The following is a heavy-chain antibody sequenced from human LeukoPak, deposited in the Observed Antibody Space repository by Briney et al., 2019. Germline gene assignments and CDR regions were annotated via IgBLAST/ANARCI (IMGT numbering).Heavy chain of an antibody. Sequence: GGSLRPSCAASGFTFDDYAMHWVRQAPRKGLEWVSLISGDGGSTYYADSVKGRFTISRDNSKNSLYLQMNSLRTEDTALYYCAKDRDIVVVVAATPDGMDVWGQGTTVTVSS. CDR1: GFTFDDYA. CDR2: ISGDGGST. J-gene: IGHJ6*02. D-gene: IGHD2-15*01. V-gene: IGHV3-43*02. CDR3: AKDRDIVVVVAATPDGMDV.